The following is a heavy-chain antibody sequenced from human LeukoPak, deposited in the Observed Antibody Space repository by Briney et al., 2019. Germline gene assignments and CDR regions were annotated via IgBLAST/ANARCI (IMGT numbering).Heavy chain of an antibody. Sequence: GSPRLSCAASGFTFSSYGMHWVRQAPGKGLEWVAVIWYDGSNKYYADSVKGRFTISRDNSKNTLYLQMNSLRAEDTAVYYCARDSLSRIAAHLTHFDYWGQGTLVTVSS. V-gene: IGHV3-33*01. CDR1: GFTFSSYG. D-gene: IGHD6-6*01. CDR2: IWYDGSNK. J-gene: IGHJ4*02. CDR3: ARDSLSRIAAHLTHFDY.